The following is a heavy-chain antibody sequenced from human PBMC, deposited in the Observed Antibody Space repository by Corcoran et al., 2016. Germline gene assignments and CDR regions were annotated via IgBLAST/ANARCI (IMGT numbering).Heavy chain of an antibody. Sequence: EVQLVESGGVVVQPGGSLRLSCAASGFTFHDYAMHWVRQAPGKGLEWVSLISWDGDSTYYADSVQGRFTISRDNSKNSLYLQMNSLRTEDTALDYCAKGPSYYDSSGYYDYWGQGTLVTVSS. CDR3: AKGPSYYDSSGYYDY. J-gene: IGHJ4*02. CDR1: GFTFHDYA. CDR2: ISWDGDST. V-gene: IGHV3-43D*03. D-gene: IGHD3-22*01.